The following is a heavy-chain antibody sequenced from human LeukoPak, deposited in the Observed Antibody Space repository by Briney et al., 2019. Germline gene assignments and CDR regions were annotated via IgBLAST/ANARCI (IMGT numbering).Heavy chain of an antibody. V-gene: IGHV3-30*04. J-gene: IGHJ3*02. Sequence: PGGSLRLSCVTSGFTFSNHAMHWVRHGPGKGLEWVAVISDDGTSKFYADSVKGRFTIFRDNSKNTLFLQINGLRPEDTAMYYCARVDDLDAFDIWGQGTLVTVSS. CDR1: GFTFSNHA. CDR2: ISDDGTSK. D-gene: IGHD2-2*03. CDR3: ARVDDLDAFDI.